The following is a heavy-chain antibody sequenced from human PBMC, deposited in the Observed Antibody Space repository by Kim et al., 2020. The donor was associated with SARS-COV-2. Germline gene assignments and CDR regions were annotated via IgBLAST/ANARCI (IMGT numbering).Heavy chain of an antibody. D-gene: IGHD5-18*01. V-gene: IGHV4-34*01. Sequence: SETLSLTCAVYGGSFSGYYWSWIRQPPGKGLEWIGEINHSGSTNYNPSLKSRVTISVDTSKNQFSLKLSSVTAADTAEYYCARGCRGYSHWFDPWGQGTLVTVSS. J-gene: IGHJ5*02. CDR2: INHSGST. CDR1: GGSFSGYY. CDR3: ARGCRGYSHWFDP.